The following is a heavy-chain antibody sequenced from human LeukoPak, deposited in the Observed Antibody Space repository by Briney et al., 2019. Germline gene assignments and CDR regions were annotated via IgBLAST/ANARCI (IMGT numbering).Heavy chain of an antibody. CDR2: IYYSGST. Sequence: PSETLSLTCAVSGGSFSSYYWNWIRQPPGKGLEWIGYIYYSGSTNYNPSLKSRVAISIDTSKNQLSLKLSSVTAADTAVYYCATDVRGLVPYYFDFWGQGTLVTVSS. J-gene: IGHJ4*02. CDR1: GGSFSSYY. D-gene: IGHD3-10*02. V-gene: IGHV4-59*01. CDR3: ATDVRGLVPYYFDF.